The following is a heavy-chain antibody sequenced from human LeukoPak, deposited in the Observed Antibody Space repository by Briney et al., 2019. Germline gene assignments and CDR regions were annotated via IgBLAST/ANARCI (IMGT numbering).Heavy chain of an antibody. CDR1: GFTFCSYA. Sequence: PGGSLRLSCAASGFTFCSYAMSWVRQAPGKGLEWVSAISCSGGSTYYADSVKGRFTISRDNSKNTLYLQMNSLRAEDTSVYYCAKDASQYYYYGMDVWGQGTTVTVSS. J-gene: IGHJ6*02. V-gene: IGHV3-23*01. CDR2: ISCSGGST. CDR3: AKDASQYYYYGMDV.